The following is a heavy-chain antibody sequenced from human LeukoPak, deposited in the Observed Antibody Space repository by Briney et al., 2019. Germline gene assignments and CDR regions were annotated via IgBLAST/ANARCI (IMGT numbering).Heavy chain of an antibody. V-gene: IGHV3-48*03. Sequence: PGGSLRLSCAASGFTFSSSEMNWVRQAPGKGLEWVAYISSGGSNIYYADSVKGRFTISRDNAKNSLYLQMNSLRADDTAVCYCARPGRSVTQGYWGQGTLVTVSS. J-gene: IGHJ4*02. D-gene: IGHD3-10*01. CDR1: GFTFSSSE. CDR2: ISSGGSNI. CDR3: ARPGRSVTQGY.